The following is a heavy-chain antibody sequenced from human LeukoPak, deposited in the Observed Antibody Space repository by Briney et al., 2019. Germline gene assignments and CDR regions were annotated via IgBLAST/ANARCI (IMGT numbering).Heavy chain of an antibody. V-gene: IGHV3-53*01. CDR2: IYSGGST. D-gene: IGHD3-22*01. Sequence: GGSLRLSCAASGFTVSSNYMSWVRQAPGKGLEWVSVIYSGGSTYYADSVKGRFTISRDNSKNTLYLQMNSLRAEDTAVYYCARGLYYFVTSGYLYYWGQGTLVTVSS. CDR3: ARGLYYFVTSGYLYY. J-gene: IGHJ4*02. CDR1: GFTVSSNY.